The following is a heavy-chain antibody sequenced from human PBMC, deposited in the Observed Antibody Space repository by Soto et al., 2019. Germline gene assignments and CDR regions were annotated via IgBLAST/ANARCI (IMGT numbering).Heavy chain of an antibody. V-gene: IGHV5-10-1*01. CDR1: GYSFAGYW. D-gene: IGHD3-22*01. Sequence: PGESLKIACKGSGYSFAGYWITWVRQKPGKGLEWMGRIDPSDSQTYYSPSFRGHVTISATKSITTVFLQWSSLRASDTAMYYCARQIYDSDTGPNFQYYFDSWGQGTPVTVSS. J-gene: IGHJ4*02. CDR3: ARQIYDSDTGPNFQYYFDS. CDR2: IDPSDSQT.